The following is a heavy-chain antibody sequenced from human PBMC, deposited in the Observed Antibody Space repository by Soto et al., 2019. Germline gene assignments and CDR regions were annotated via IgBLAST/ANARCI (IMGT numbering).Heavy chain of an antibody. Sequence: GASVKVSCKASGYTFTSYDINWVRQATGQGLEWMGWINPNNGNTGYAEKFQGRVTMTRSTSISTAYMELSSLRSDDTAVYFCARTSSATRRGFDPWGQGTRVTVSS. J-gene: IGHJ5*02. CDR2: INPNNGNT. CDR3: ARTSSATRRGFDP. V-gene: IGHV1-8*01. D-gene: IGHD1-1*01. CDR1: GYTFTSYD.